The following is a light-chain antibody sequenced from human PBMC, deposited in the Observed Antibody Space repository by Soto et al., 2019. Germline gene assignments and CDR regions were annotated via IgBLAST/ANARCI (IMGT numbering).Light chain of an antibody. V-gene: IGKV3-20*01. CDR3: QHYGSSPWT. J-gene: IGKJ1*01. Sequence: EIVLTQSPVTLCLSPLERAALSCRASQSIGNNFLAWYQRKPGQAPRLLIHAASRRATGIPDRFSGSGSGTDFTLTISRLEPEDFAVYYCQHYGSSPWTFGQGTKVDI. CDR2: AAS. CDR1: QSIGNNF.